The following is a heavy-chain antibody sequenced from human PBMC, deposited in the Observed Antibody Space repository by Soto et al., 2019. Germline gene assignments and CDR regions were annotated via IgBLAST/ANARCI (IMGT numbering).Heavy chain of an antibody. CDR1: GGSISSGGYY. D-gene: IGHD2-2*01. V-gene: IGHV4-31*03. Sequence: TLSLTCTVSGGSISSGGYYWSWIRQHPGKGLEWIGYIYYSGSTYYNPSLKSRVTISVDTSKNQFSLKLSSVTAADTAVYYCARQRGPRHIVVVPAAIVSWFDPWGQGTLVTVSS. J-gene: IGHJ5*02. CDR3: ARQRGPRHIVVVPAAIVSWFDP. CDR2: IYYSGST.